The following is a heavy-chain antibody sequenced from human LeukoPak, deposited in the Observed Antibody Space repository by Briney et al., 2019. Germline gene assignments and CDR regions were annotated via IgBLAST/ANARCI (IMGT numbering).Heavy chain of an antibody. CDR3: ARARGAADYYYYYYMDV. Sequence: SEALSLTCTVSGGSISSYYWSWIRQPPGKGLEWSGYIYYSGSTNYNPSLKSRVTISVDTSKNQFSLKLSSVTAADTAVYYCARARGAADYYYYYYMDVWGKGTTVTVSS. D-gene: IGHD1-26*01. J-gene: IGHJ6*03. CDR2: IYYSGST. V-gene: IGHV4-59*01. CDR1: GGSISSYY.